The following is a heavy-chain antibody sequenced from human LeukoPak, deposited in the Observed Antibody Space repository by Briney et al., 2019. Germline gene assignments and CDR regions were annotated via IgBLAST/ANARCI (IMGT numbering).Heavy chain of an antibody. CDR2: MSRSGATT. CDR3: AKHREYSSDWFDP. CDR1: GFTFSSSA. V-gene: IGHV3-23*01. J-gene: IGHJ5*02. D-gene: IGHD5-18*01. Sequence: GRSLRLSCSASGFTFSSSAISWVRQAPGKWLEWVSAMSRSGATTYYTDSVKGRFTISRENSKNMLYLGMNSLRAEDTAVYYCAKHREYSSDWFDPWGQGTLVTVSS.